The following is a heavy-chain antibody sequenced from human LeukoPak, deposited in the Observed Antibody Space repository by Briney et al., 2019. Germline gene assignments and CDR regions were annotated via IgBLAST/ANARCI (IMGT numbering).Heavy chain of an antibody. J-gene: IGHJ4*02. CDR1: GFAFSTYG. CDR3: ARDVEL. D-gene: IGHD5-24*01. Sequence: GGSLRLSCTASGFAFSTYGMNWVRQAPGKGLEWVAVIWYDGSNKYYADSVKGRFTISRDNSKNTLYLQMNSLRAEDTAVYYCARDVELWGQGTLVTVSS. V-gene: IGHV3-33*08. CDR2: IWYDGSNK.